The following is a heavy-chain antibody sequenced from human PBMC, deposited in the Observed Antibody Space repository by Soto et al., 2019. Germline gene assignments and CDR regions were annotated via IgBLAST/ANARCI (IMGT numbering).Heavy chain of an antibody. Sequence: GESLKISCKGSGYSFTSYWIGWVRQMPGKGLEWMGIIYPGDSDTRYSPSFQGQVTISADKSISTAYLQWSSLKASDTAMYYCARQLGSYYYYYGMDVWGQGTTVPVSS. CDR1: GYSFTSYW. CDR3: ARQLGSYYYYYGMDV. J-gene: IGHJ6*02. D-gene: IGHD7-27*01. V-gene: IGHV5-51*01. CDR2: IYPGDSDT.